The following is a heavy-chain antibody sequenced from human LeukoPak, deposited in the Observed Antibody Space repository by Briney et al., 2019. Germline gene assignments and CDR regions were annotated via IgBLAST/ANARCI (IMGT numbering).Heavy chain of an antibody. CDR3: AHRKNYYDSSVFDN. CDR2: IYWDDDS. CDR1: GFSLNTRGVG. Sequence: SGPTLVHPTQTLTLTCTFSGFSLNTRGVGGGWIRQPPGRALEWLALIYWDDDSRYSPSLKSRLTITKDTSKNQVVLTMTNMDPVDTATYFCAHRKNYYDSSVFDNWGQGTLVTVSS. J-gene: IGHJ4*02. V-gene: IGHV2-5*02. D-gene: IGHD3-22*01.